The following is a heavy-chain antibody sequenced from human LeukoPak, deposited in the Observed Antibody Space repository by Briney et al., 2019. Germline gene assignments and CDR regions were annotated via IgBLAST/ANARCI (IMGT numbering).Heavy chain of an antibody. D-gene: IGHD5-24*01. CDR2: INPNSGGT. CDR3: ARGRSRPWQFDY. CDR1: GYTFTGYY. Sequence: ASVKVSCKASGYTFTGYYMHWVRQAPGQGLEWMGWINPNSGGTNYAQKFQGRVTMTRDTSISTAYMELSRLRAEDTAVYYCARGRSRPWQFDYWGQGTLVTVSS. J-gene: IGHJ4*02. V-gene: IGHV1-2*02.